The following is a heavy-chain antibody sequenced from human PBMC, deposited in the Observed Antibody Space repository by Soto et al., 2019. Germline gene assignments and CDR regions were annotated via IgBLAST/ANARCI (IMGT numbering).Heavy chain of an antibody. V-gene: IGHV3-33*01. CDR2: IWYDGSNK. J-gene: IGHJ5*02. D-gene: IGHD5-12*01. CDR3: ARDGGCRDGYTVGCNWFDP. Sequence: QVQLVESGGGVVQPGRSLSLSCAASGFTFSSYGLHWVRQAPGKGLEWVAVIWYDGSNKYYADSVKGRFPISRDNSQNTLYLQMNSLRAEDSAVYDCARDGGCRDGYTVGCNWFDPWGQGTLVTVSS. CDR1: GFTFSSYG.